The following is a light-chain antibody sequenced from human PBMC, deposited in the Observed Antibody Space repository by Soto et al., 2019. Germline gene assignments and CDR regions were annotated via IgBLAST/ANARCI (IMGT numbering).Light chain of an antibody. CDR3: QSYDSSLRADV. V-gene: IGLV1-40*01. CDR2: GNN. CDR1: SSNIGAGYD. J-gene: IGLJ1*01. Sequence: QSVLTQPPSVSGAPGQRVTISCTGSSSNIGAGYDVHWYQQLPGTAPKLLIYGNNNRPSGVPDRFSGSKSDTSASLAITELQAEDEADYYCQSYDSSLRADVFGPGTSSPS.